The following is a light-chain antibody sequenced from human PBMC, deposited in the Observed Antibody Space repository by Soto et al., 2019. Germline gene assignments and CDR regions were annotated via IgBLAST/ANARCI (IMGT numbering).Light chain of an antibody. J-gene: IGKJ1*01. Sequence: EIVMTQSPATLSVSPGERATLSCRASQSVSSNLAWYQQKPGQAPRLLIYGASTRATGIPARFSGSGSGTEFTLTISSLQSEDFAVYYCQHYYNWPRTFGQGTMVVIK. CDR1: QSVSSN. CDR3: QHYYNWPRT. CDR2: GAS. V-gene: IGKV3-15*01.